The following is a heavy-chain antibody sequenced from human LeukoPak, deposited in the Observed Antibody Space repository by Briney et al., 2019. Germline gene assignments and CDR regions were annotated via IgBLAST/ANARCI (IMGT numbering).Heavy chain of an antibody. V-gene: IGHV4-4*02. Sequence: PSGTLSLTCAVSGGSISVNNWWSWVRQPPGKGLEWIGEIHHSGSTNYNPSLKSRLTISVDKSKNQFSLELNFVTAADTAVYYCASDVGRGYYFDSWGQGTLVTVSS. CDR2: IHHSGST. CDR1: GGSISVNNW. J-gene: IGHJ4*02. CDR3: ASDVGRGYYFDS. D-gene: IGHD2-15*01.